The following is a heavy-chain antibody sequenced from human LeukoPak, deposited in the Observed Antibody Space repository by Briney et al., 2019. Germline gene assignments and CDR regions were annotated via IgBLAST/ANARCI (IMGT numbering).Heavy chain of an antibody. V-gene: IGHV4-31*03. CDR3: ARFSNDHGVKFDY. CDR1: GGSISSGGYY. CDR2: IYYSGTA. Sequence: SETLSLTCTVSGGSISSGGYYWSWVRQHPERGLEWIGYIYYSGTAYYNPSLKSRVTMSVDTSKNQFSLKLDSVTAADTAVYYCARFSNDHGVKFDYWGQGTLVTVSS. J-gene: IGHJ4*02. D-gene: IGHD4-17*01.